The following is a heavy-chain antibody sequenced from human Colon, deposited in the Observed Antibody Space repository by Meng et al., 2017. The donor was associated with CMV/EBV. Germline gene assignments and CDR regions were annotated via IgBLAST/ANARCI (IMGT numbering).Heavy chain of an antibody. CDR1: GASINSAGSA. CDR2: VYTTGST. V-gene: IGHV4-30-2*01. J-gene: IGHJ4*02. CDR3: ARGNGDHLFDY. D-gene: IGHD2-8*01. Sequence: CGVSGASINSAGSAWPWIRHPPGMGLEWIGNVYTTGSTFYNPSLKSRVTISVDVSKNQFSLQLRSVTAADTAVYYCARGNGDHLFDYWGQGTLVTVSS.